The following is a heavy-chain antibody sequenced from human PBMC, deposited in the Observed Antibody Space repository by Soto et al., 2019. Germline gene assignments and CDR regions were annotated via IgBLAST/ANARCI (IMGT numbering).Heavy chain of an antibody. D-gene: IGHD6-13*01. J-gene: IGHJ6*02. CDR2: ISGSGGST. CDR1: GFTFSSYA. Sequence: GGSLRLSCAASGFTFSSYAMSWVRQAPGKGLEWVSAISGSGGSTYYADSVKGRFTISRDNSKNTLYLQMNSLRAEDTAVYYCAKSRSIAAAGDYYYGMDVWGQGTTVTVSS. V-gene: IGHV3-23*01. CDR3: AKSRSIAAAGDYYYGMDV.